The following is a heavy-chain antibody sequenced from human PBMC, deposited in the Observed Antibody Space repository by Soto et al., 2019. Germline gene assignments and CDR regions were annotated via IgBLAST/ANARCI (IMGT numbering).Heavy chain of an antibody. J-gene: IGHJ4*02. Sequence: ASVKVSCKASGYTFTGYYIHWVRQAPGQGLEWMGWINPNNGDTNYAQKFQGRVTMTRDTSTSTAYMELSSLRFDDTAVYYCARHSGYDYVFDYWGQRTLVTVS. D-gene: IGHD5-12*01. CDR1: GYTFTGYY. V-gene: IGHV1-2*02. CDR2: INPNNGDT. CDR3: ARHSGYDYVFDY.